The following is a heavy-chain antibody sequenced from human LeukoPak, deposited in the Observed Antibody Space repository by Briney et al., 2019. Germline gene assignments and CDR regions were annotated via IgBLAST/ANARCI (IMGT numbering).Heavy chain of an antibody. V-gene: IGHV4-61*02. CDR3: AREEGYSYGRDYYYYGMDV. Sequence: PSQTLSLTCTVSGGSISSGSYYWSWIRQPAGEGLEWIGRIYTSGSTNYNPSLKSRVTISVDTSKNQFSLKLSSVTAADTAVYYCAREEGYSYGRDYYYYGMDVWGQGTTVTVSS. CDR2: IYTSGST. D-gene: IGHD5-18*01. CDR1: GGSISSGSYY. J-gene: IGHJ6*02.